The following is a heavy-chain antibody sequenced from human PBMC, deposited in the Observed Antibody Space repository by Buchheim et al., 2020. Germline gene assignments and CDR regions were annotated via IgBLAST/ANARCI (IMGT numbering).Heavy chain of an antibody. J-gene: IGHJ6*02. Sequence: QVQLQESGPGLVKPSQTLSLTCTVSGGSLSSGDYYWTWIRQPPGKGLEWIGYIYYSGSTYYNPSLKSRVTISVDTSKNQFSLKLSPVTAADTAVYCCARRHTTVSTNYGMDVWGQGTT. CDR3: ARRHTTVSTNYGMDV. D-gene: IGHD4-11*01. CDR2: IYYSGST. V-gene: IGHV4-30-4*01. CDR1: GGSLSSGDYY.